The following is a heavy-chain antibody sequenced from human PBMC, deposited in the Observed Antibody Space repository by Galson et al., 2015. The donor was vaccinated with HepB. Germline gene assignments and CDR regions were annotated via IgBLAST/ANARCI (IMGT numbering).Heavy chain of an antibody. CDR3: AKEGCGGGNCFSGLHY. CDR1: GFTFSNYA. CDR2: ISGSAGTT. V-gene: IGHV3-23*01. Sequence: SLRLSCAGSGFTFSNYAMSWVRQAPGKGLMWVSTISGSAGTTYYADSVKGRFTISRDNSKNTLYLQMSSLRAEDTATYYCAKEGCGGGNCFSGLHYWGQGTLVTVSS. J-gene: IGHJ4*02. D-gene: IGHD2-15*01.